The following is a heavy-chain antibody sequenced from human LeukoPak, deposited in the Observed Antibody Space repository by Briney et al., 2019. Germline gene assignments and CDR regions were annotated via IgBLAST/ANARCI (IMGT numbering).Heavy chain of an antibody. Sequence: GGSLRLSCAASRFTFSSYSMNWVRQAPGKGLEWVSSISSSSSYIYYADSVKGRFTISRDNAKNSLCLQMNSLRAEDTAVYYCASDSPAKDAFDIWGQGTMVTVSS. J-gene: IGHJ3*02. CDR3: ASDSPAKDAFDI. CDR1: RFTFSSYS. V-gene: IGHV3-21*01. CDR2: ISSSSSYI.